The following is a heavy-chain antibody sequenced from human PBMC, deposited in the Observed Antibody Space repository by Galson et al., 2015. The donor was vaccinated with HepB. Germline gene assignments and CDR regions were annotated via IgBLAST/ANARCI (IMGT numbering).Heavy chain of an antibody. V-gene: IGHV3-23*01. Sequence: SLRLSCEASGCAFDTHAMSWVRQAPGRGLEWISGLSGNGDSTFYADSVKGRFTVSRDNSNNMLYLQTNSLRHKHAGLYFCAKGYSLFDASGQEMVVTVPS. CDR1: GCAFDTHA. D-gene: IGHD5-12*01. CDR3: AKGYSLFDA. CDR2: LSGNGDST. J-gene: IGHJ5*02.